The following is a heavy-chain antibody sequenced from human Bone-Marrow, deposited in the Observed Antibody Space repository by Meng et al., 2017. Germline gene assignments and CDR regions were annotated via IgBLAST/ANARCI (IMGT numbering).Heavy chain of an antibody. D-gene: IGHD3-10*01. CDR2: ISSSGSTI. J-gene: IGHJ3*02. Sequence: GESLKISCAASGFTFSSYSMNWVRQAPGKGLEWVSYISSSGSTIYYADSVKGRFTISRDNAKNSLYLQMNSLRAEDTAVYYCARDVASITMVRGVIIKGTDAFDIWGQGTMVTVSS. CDR3: ARDVASITMVRGVIIKGTDAFDI. CDR1: GFTFSSYS. V-gene: IGHV3-48*04.